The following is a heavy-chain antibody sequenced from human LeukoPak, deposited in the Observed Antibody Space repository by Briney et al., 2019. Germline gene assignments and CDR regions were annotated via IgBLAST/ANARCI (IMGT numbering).Heavy chain of an antibody. CDR2: INAGNGNT. Sequence: GASVTVSFKASGYTFTSYAMHWVRQAPGQRIERMGWINAGNGNTKYSQKFQGRVTITRDTSASTAYMELSSLRSEDTAVYYCAREVVATIGAWFDPWGQGTLVTVSS. CDR3: AREVVATIGAWFDP. V-gene: IGHV1-3*01. D-gene: IGHD5-12*01. J-gene: IGHJ5*02. CDR1: GYTFTSYA.